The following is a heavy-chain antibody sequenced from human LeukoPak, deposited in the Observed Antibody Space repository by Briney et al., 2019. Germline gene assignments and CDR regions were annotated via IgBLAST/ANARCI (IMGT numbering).Heavy chain of an antibody. CDR1: GGSISSYY. Sequence: SETLSLTCTVSGGSISSYYWSWIRQPPGKGLEWIGYIYYSGSTNYSPSLKSRVTISVDTSKNQFSLKLSSVTAADTAVYYCARALGYCSGGSCPNWGYYLDYWGQGTLVTVSS. J-gene: IGHJ4*02. D-gene: IGHD2-15*01. CDR2: IYYSGST. V-gene: IGHV4-59*01. CDR3: ARALGYCSGGSCPNWGYYLDY.